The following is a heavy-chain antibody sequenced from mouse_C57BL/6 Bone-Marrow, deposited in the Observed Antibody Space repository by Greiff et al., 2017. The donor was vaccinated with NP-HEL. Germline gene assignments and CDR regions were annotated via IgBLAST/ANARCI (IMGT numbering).Heavy chain of an antibody. Sequence: QVQLQQPGAELVKPGASVKLSCKASGYTFTSYWMHWVKQRPGQGLEWIGMIHPNSGSTNYNEKFKSKATLTVDKSSSTSYMQLSSLTSEDSAVYYCAPITTDYFDYWGQGTTLTVSS. CDR2: IHPNSGST. CDR1: GYTFTSYW. D-gene: IGHD1-1*01. V-gene: IGHV1-64*01. CDR3: APITTDYFDY. J-gene: IGHJ2*01.